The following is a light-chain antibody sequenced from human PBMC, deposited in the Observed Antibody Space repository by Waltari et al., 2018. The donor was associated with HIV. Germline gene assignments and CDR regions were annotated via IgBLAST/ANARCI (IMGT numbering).Light chain of an antibody. CDR2: GKN. V-gene: IGLV3-19*01. J-gene: IGLJ2*01. Sequence: SSELTQDPAVSVALGQTVRLTCHGDSLRSYFGSWYQQKPGQAPVLVIYGKNNRPSGIPDRFSVSSSGNTAALTITGAQAEDEADYYCNSRETSGVVFGGGTKLTVI. CDR3: NSRETSGVV. CDR1: SLRSYF.